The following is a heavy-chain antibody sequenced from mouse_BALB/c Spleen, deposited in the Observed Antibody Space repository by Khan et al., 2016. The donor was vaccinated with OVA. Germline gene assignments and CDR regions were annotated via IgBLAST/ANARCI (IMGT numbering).Heavy chain of an antibody. Sequence: VQLKESGPGLVKPSQSLSLTCTVTGHSITSDYAWNWIRQFPGNKLDWMGYINYSGSTSYNPSLKSRISITRDTSKNQFFLQLNSVTTEDTATYYCARWFAYWGQGTLVTVSA. CDR2: INYSGST. V-gene: IGHV3-2*02. J-gene: IGHJ3*01. CDR1: GHSITSDYA. CDR3: ARWFAY.